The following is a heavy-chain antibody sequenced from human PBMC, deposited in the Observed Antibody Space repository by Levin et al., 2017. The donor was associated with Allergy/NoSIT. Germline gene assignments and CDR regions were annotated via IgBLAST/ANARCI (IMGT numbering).Heavy chain of an antibody. J-gene: IGHJ4*02. Sequence: GGSLRLSCAASGFTFSSYWMSWVRQAPGKGLEWVANIKQDGSEKYYVDSVKGRFTISRDNAKNSLYLQMNSLRAEDTAVYYCARANGYCSSTSCYYFDYWGQGTLVTVSS. V-gene: IGHV3-7*01. CDR2: IKQDGSEK. D-gene: IGHD2-2*01. CDR3: ARANGYCSSTSCYYFDY. CDR1: GFTFSSYW.